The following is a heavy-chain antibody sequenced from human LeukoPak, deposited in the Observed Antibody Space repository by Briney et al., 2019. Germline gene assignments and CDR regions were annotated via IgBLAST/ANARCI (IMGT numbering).Heavy chain of an antibody. CDR2: ISYSGST. V-gene: IGHV4-59*08. Sequence: SETLSVTCTVSGGSISSYYWSWIRQPPGKGLEWIGYISYSGSTNYNPSLESRITISMDTSKNQFSLRLSSVTAADTAVYYCARLYHDSSAYFLDSWGQGTLVTVSS. CDR3: ARLYHDSSAYFLDS. J-gene: IGHJ4*02. CDR1: GGSISSYY. D-gene: IGHD3-22*01.